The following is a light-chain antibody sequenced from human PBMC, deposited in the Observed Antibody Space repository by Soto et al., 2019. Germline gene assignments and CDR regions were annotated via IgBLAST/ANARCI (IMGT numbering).Light chain of an antibody. CDR3: QQYKNWPWT. CDR1: QSVSSS. CDR2: GAS. V-gene: IGKV3-15*01. J-gene: IGKJ1*01. Sequence: IVIPQSPATLCWSPFEGATLSWMTSQSVSSSLAWYQQKPGQAPSLLIYGASTRATGIPARFSGSGSGTEFTLTISSLQSEDCAVYYCQQYKNWPWTFGQGTKVDI.